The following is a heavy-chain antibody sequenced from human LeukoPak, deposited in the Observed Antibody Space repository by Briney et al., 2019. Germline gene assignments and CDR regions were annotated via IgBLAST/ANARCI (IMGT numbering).Heavy chain of an antibody. Sequence: PGGSLRLSCAASGFTFQHYTMHWVRQVPGKGLEWVSLISWDGTITDYADSVKGRFTVSRDNNKNSLYLQMNSLRIEGTAFYYCGKDIGISSSRTFDRCGQGTLVTVSS. J-gene: IGHJ4*02. D-gene: IGHD6-6*01. CDR2: ISWDGTIT. V-gene: IGHV3-43*01. CDR1: GFTFQHYT. CDR3: GKDIGISSSRTFDR.